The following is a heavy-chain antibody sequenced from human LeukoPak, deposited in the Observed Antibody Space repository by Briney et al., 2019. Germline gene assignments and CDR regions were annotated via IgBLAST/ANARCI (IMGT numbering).Heavy chain of an antibody. Sequence: SVKVSCKASGGTFSSYAISWVRQAPGQGLEWMGGIIPVFGTANYAQKFQGRVTITADESTSTAYMELSSLRSEDTAVYYCARAGEKYCTNGVCSSFDYWGQGTLVTVSS. CDR3: ARAGEKYCTNGVCSSFDY. CDR2: IIPVFGTA. V-gene: IGHV1-69*13. D-gene: IGHD2-8*01. J-gene: IGHJ4*02. CDR1: GGTFSSYA.